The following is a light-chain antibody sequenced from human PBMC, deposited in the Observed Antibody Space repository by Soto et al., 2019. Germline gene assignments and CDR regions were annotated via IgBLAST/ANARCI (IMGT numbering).Light chain of an antibody. CDR3: QQTYTTPFT. CDR1: QDISNY. CDR2: AAS. Sequence: DIQITQSPSSLSGSVGDRVTISCQASQDISNYLNWYQQKSGKAPKLLXNAASSLQSGVPSRFSGSGSGTDFTLTISNLKTEDFATYYGQQTYTTPFTFGPGTKVDIK. J-gene: IGKJ3*01. V-gene: IGKV1-39*01.